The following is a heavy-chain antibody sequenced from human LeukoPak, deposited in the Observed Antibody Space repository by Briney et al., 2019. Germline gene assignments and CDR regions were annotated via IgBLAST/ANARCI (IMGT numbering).Heavy chain of an antibody. J-gene: IGHJ4*02. CDR3: ARGRYDSSGYLLGGFDY. Sequence: WASVKVSCKASGYTFTSYAMNWVRQAPGQGLEWMGWISAYNGNTNYAQELQGRVTMTTDTSTSTAYMELRSLRSDDTAVYYCARGRYDSSGYLLGGFDYWGQGTLVTVSS. CDR2: ISAYNGNT. D-gene: IGHD3-22*01. CDR1: GYTFTSYA. V-gene: IGHV1-18*01.